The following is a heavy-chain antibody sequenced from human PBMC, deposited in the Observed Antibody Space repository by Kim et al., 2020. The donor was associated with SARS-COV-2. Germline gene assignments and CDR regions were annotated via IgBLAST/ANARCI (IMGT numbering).Heavy chain of an antibody. Sequence: SETLSLTCAVSGGSINSGGYSWNWIRQPPGKALEWIGYIFYSGNTYSNPSLKSRVTMSVDRSKSQFSLKLTSVTAADTAVYYCARGGYGGNARGRGSFDIWGQGTKVTVSS. D-gene: IGHD5-18*01. CDR1: GGSINSGGYS. CDR3: ARGGYGGNARGRGSFDI. V-gene: IGHV4-30-2*01. CDR2: IFYSGNT. J-gene: IGHJ3*02.